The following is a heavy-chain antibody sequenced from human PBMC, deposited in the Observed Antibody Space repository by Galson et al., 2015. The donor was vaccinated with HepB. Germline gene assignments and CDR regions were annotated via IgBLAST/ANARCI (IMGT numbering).Heavy chain of an antibody. Sequence: SVKVSCKASGGTFSGHAISWVRQAPGQRLEWVGRIIPLLNAPNYAQKSQGRVTITADRSTSTAYLDLSSLRSEDTAIYYCARDQGASGYYNWFDSWGQGTLVTVSS. J-gene: IGHJ5*01. V-gene: IGHV1-69*04. CDR1: GGTFSGHA. D-gene: IGHD5-12*01. CDR3: ARDQGASGYYNWFDS. CDR2: IIPLLNAP.